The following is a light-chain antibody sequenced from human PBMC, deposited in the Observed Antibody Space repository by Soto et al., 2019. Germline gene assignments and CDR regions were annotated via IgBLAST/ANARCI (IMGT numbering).Light chain of an antibody. CDR3: AAWDDSLSGWV. CDR2: RNN. J-gene: IGLJ3*02. Sequence: QSVLTQPPSASRTPGQRVTISCSGSSSNIGSNYVYWYQQLPGTAPKLLIYRNNQRPSEIPDRFSGSKSGTSASLAISGLRSEDEADYYCAAWDDSLSGWVFGGGTKLTVL. V-gene: IGLV1-47*01. CDR1: SSNIGSNY.